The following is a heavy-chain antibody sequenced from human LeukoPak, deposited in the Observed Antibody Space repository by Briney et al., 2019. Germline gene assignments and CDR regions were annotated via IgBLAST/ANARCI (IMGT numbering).Heavy chain of an antibody. CDR3: ARAGIYDSSGYSYRFFDY. D-gene: IGHD3-22*01. Sequence: ASETLSLTCTVSGGSISSYYWSWIRQPPGKGLEWIGYIYYSGSTYYNPSLKSRVTISVDTSKNQFSLKLSSVTAADTAVYYCARAGIYDSSGYSYRFFDYWGQGTLVTVSS. V-gene: IGHV4-59*12. CDR1: GGSISSYY. J-gene: IGHJ4*02. CDR2: IYYSGST.